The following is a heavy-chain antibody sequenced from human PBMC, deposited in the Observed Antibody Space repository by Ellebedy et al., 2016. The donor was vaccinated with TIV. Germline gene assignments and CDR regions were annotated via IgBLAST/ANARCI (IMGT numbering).Heavy chain of an antibody. V-gene: IGHV3-74*01. CDR2: INSDGSGI. Sequence: GESLKISCAASGFSFSTYWMHWVRQAPGKGLEWVSRINSDGSGITYADSVKGRVTISRDNAKNTVYLQMNSLRAEDTAVYYCARAAYWHFDYWGQGTLVTVSS. D-gene: IGHD2-15*01. CDR3: ARAAYWHFDY. J-gene: IGHJ4*02. CDR1: GFSFSTYW.